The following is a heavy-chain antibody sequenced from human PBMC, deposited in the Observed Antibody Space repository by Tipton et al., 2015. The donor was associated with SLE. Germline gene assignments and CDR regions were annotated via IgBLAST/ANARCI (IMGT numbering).Heavy chain of an antibody. V-gene: IGHV4-38-2*02. J-gene: IGHJ4*02. Sequence: TLSLTCTVSLYSIGSGFYWDWVRQPPGKGLEWIGYIYYSGSTNYSPSLKSRLTISIDMSKNQFSLKLTSVTAADTAVYYCARSLDAAALFDYWGQGALVTVSS. D-gene: IGHD2-2*01. CDR3: ARSLDAAALFDY. CDR2: IYYSGST. CDR1: LYSIGSGFY.